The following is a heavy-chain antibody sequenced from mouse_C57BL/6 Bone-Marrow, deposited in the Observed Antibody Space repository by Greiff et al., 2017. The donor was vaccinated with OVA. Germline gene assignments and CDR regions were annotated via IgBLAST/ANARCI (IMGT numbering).Heavy chain of an antibody. J-gene: IGHJ1*03. CDR2: INPGSGGT. Sequence: QVQLKESGAELVRPGTSVKVSCKASGYAFTNYLIEWVKQRPGQGLEWIGVINPGSGGTNYNEKFKGKATLTADKSSSTAYMQLSSLTSEVSAVDFCARGAPYYYGSSYWYFDVWGTGTTVTVSS. D-gene: IGHD1-1*01. CDR1: GYAFTNYL. V-gene: IGHV1-54*01. CDR3: ARGAPYYYGSSYWYFDV.